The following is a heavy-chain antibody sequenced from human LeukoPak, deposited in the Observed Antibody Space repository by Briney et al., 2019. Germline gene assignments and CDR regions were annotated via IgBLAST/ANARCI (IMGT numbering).Heavy chain of an antibody. CDR1: GFTFSSYG. J-gene: IGHJ4*02. Sequence: RRSLRLSCAASGFTFSSYGMHWVRQAPGKGLEWVAVISYDVSNKYYADSVKGRFTISRDNSKNTLYLQMNSLRAEDTAVYYCAKCLFVVAATLGTIDYWGQGTLVTVSS. D-gene: IGHD2-15*01. CDR2: ISYDVSNK. CDR3: AKCLFVVAATLGTIDY. V-gene: IGHV3-30*18.